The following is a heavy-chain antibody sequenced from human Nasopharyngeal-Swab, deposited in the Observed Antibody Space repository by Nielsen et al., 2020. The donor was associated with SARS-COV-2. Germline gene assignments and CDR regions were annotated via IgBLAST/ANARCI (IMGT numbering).Heavy chain of an antibody. V-gene: IGHV3-21*04. D-gene: IGHD4-17*01. CDR3: AKDSGATVTPPRYYYYYGMDV. CDR2: ISSSSSYI. CDR1: GFTFSSYS. J-gene: IGHJ6*02. Sequence: GESLKISCAASGFTFSSYSMNWVRQAPGKGLEWVSSISSSSSYIYYADSVKGRFTISRDNAKNSLYLQMNSLRAEDTALYYCAKDSGATVTPPRYYYYYGMDVWGQGTTVTVSS.